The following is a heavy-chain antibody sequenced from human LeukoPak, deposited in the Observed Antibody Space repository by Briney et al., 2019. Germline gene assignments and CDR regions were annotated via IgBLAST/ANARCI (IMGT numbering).Heavy chain of an antibody. CDR2: ISPYNGNT. CDR1: GYDFTSVG. D-gene: IGHD6-19*01. CDR3: ARAGSGSGWYFDY. V-gene: IGHV1-18*01. J-gene: IGHJ4*02. Sequence: ASVKVSFKASGYDFTSVGITWVRQAPGQGLEWMGWISPYNGNTRYVQKLQGRVTMTTDTSTSTAYMELRSLRFDDTAVYYCARAGSGSGWYFDYWGQGTLVTVSS.